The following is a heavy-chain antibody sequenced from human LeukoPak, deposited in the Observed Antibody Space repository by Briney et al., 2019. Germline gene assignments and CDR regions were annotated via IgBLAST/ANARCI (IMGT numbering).Heavy chain of an antibody. J-gene: IGHJ4*02. CDR2: ISESSNYT. V-gene: IGHV3-21*01. CDR3: AREFCSDGTCYWSFDF. CDR1: GFTFSRYS. Sequence: GGSLRLFCAASGFTFSRYSINWVRQAPGKGLEWVSSISESSNYTYYADSVKGRFTISRDNAKNSLYLQMNSLRAEDTALYYCAREFCSDGTCYWSFDFWGQGTLVTVSS. D-gene: IGHD2-15*01.